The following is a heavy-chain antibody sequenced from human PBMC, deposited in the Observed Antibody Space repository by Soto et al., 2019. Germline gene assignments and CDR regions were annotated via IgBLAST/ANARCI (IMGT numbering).Heavy chain of an antibody. D-gene: IGHD5-12*01. CDR2: IYYSGST. Sequence: PSETLSPTCTVSGGSISSYYWSWIPQPPGKGLEWIGYIYYSGSTNYNPSLKSRVTISVDTSKNQFSLKLSSVTAADTAVYYCARGRRDGYLYYFDYWGQRTLVTVSS. J-gene: IGHJ4*02. CDR1: GGSISSYY. CDR3: ARGRRDGYLYYFDY. V-gene: IGHV4-59*01.